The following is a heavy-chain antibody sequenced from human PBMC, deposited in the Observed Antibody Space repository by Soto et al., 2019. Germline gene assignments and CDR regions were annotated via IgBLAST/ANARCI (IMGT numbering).Heavy chain of an antibody. Sequence: GASVKVSCKASGYTFTGYAMHWVRQAPGQRLEWMGWINAGNGNTKYSQKFQGRVTITRDTSASTAYMELGSLGSEDTGVYYCAGAVAVPAVFDCWGRGSLVTVS. J-gene: IGHJ4*02. CDR2: INAGNGNT. V-gene: IGHV1-3*01. CDR3: AGAVAVPAVFDC. CDR1: GYTFTGYA. D-gene: IGHD6-19*01.